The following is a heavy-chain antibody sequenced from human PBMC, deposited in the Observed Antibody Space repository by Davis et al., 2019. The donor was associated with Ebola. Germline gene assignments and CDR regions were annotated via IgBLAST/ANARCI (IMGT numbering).Heavy chain of an antibody. J-gene: IGHJ4*02. D-gene: IGHD3-3*01. CDR3: AREGSLRFLEWLQHFDY. CDR2: INTNTGNP. Sequence: ASVKVSCKASGYTFTTYAMNWVRQAPGQGLEWMGWINTNTGNPTYAQGFTGRFVFSLDTSVSTAYLQISSLKAEDTAVYYCAREGSLRFLEWLQHFDYWGQGTLVTVSS. CDR1: GYTFTTYA. V-gene: IGHV7-4-1*02.